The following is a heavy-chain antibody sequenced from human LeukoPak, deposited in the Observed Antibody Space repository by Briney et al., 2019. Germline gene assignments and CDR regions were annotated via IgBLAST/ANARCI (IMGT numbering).Heavy chain of an antibody. CDR3: AKAPYCGGDCYNYYYYGMDV. D-gene: IGHD2-21*02. CDR1: GFTFSSYA. J-gene: IGHJ6*02. Sequence: GGSLRLSCAASGFTFSSYAMSWVRQAPGKGLEWVSAISGSGGSTYYADSVKGRFTISRDSSKNTLYLQMNSLRAEDTAVYYCAKAPYCGGDCYNYYYYGMDVWGQGTTVTVSS. CDR2: ISGSGGST. V-gene: IGHV3-23*01.